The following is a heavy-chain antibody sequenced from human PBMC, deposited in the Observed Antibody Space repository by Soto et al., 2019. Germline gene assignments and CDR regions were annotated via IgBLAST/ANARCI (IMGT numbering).Heavy chain of an antibody. Sequence: ASVKVSCKASGYTFTGYYMHWVRQAPGQGLEWMGWINPNSGGTGYAQKFQGRVTMTRGISIATAYMELSSLRSDDTAIYYCARMATFGSLNWFDPWGQGTLVTVSS. CDR3: ARMATFGSLNWFDP. J-gene: IGHJ5*02. CDR2: INPNSGGT. D-gene: IGHD3-16*01. CDR1: GYTFTGYY. V-gene: IGHV1-2*02.